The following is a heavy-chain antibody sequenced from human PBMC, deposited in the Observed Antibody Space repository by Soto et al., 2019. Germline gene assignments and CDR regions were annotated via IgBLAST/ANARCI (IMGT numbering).Heavy chain of an antibody. V-gene: IGHV3-48*02. CDR2: ISSSSSTI. J-gene: IGHJ1*01. CDR3: ARGTFDYYGSGSYWP. Sequence: GSLRLSCTASGFTFSSYSINWVRKNQGKGLEWVSYISSSSSTIYYADSVKGRFTISRDNAKNSLYLQMNSLRDEDTAVYYCARGTFDYYGSGSYWPWGQGTLVTVSS. D-gene: IGHD3-10*01. CDR1: GFTFSSYS.